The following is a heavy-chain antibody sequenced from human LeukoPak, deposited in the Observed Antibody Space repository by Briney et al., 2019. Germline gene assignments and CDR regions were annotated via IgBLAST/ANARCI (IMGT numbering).Heavy chain of an antibody. V-gene: IGHV4-59*02. CDR3: ARGNSGSYYKTGYFDY. CDR1: GGSVSDYY. Sequence: SETLSLTCTISGGSVSDYYWSWIRQSPGKGLEWIGYIYHTGSTSYSPSLKSRVTISADTSQNQFSLKLSSVTAADTAVYYCARGNSGSYYKTGYFDYWGQGTLVTVSS. D-gene: IGHD1-26*01. J-gene: IGHJ4*02. CDR2: IYHTGST.